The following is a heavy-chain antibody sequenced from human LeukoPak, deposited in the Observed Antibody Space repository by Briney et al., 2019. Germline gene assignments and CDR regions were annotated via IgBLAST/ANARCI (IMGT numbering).Heavy chain of an antibody. V-gene: IGHV1-69*05. CDR2: IIPIFGTA. J-gene: IGHJ4*02. Sequence: SVKVSCKASGGTFSSYAISWVRQAPGQGLEWMGGIIPIFGTANYAQKLQGRVTMTTDTSTSTAYMELRSLRSDDTAVYYCARDLYGLRYFDWPGMRSFDYWGQGTLVTVSS. CDR1: GGTFSSYA. CDR3: ARDLYGLRYFDWPGMRSFDY. D-gene: IGHD3-9*01.